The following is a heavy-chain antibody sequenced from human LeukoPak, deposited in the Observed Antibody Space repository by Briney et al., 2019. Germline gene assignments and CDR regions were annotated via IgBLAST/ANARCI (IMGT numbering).Heavy chain of an antibody. Sequence: PSETLSLICTVSGDSISSYYWSWIRQPPGKGLEWIGYIYYSGSTNYNPSLKSRVTISVDTSKNQFSLRLSSVTAADTAVYYCARVTGYVMEDYFDYWGQGTLVTVSS. V-gene: IGHV4-59*01. CDR1: GDSISSYY. CDR2: IYYSGST. D-gene: IGHD6-13*01. J-gene: IGHJ4*02. CDR3: ARVTGYVMEDYFDY.